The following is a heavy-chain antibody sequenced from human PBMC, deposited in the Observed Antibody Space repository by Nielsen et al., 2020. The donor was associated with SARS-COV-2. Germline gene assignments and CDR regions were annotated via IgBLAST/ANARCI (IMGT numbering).Heavy chain of an antibody. CDR3: ARDKYYYDSSGPGFDP. Sequence: GGSLRLSCAASGFTFSNSDMSWVRQAPGKGLEWVANIKQDGSEKYYVDSVKGRFTISRDNAKNSLYLQMNSLRAEDTAVYYCARDKYYYDSSGPGFDPWGQGTLVTVSS. V-gene: IGHV3-7*01. D-gene: IGHD3-22*01. CDR1: GFTFSNSD. J-gene: IGHJ5*02. CDR2: IKQDGSEK.